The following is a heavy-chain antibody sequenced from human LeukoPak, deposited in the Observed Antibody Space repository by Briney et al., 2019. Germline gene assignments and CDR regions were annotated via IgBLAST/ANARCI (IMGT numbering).Heavy chain of an antibody. V-gene: IGHV4-59*12. CDR1: GGSISSYY. J-gene: IGHJ4*02. CDR2: IYYSGST. CDR3: ARDGEWLAFDY. Sequence: SEILSLTCTVSGGSISSYYWSWIRQPPGKGPEWIGYIYYSGSTNYNPSLKSRVTMSVDTSKNQFSLKLSSVTTADTAVYYCARDGEWLAFDYWGQGTLVTVSS. D-gene: IGHD3-3*01.